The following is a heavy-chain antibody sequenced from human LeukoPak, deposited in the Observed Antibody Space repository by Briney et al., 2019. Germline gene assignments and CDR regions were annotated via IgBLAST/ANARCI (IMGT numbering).Heavy chain of an antibody. Sequence: GGSLRLSCTASGFTFGDYAMSWVRQAPGKGLEWVAVISYDGSNKYYADSVKGRFTISRDNSKNTLYLQMNSLRAEDTAVYYCVEGYCTNGVCATSVEFDYWGQGTLVTVSS. D-gene: IGHD2-8*01. J-gene: IGHJ4*02. CDR1: GFTFGDYA. CDR2: ISYDGSNK. CDR3: VEGYCTNGVCATSVEFDY. V-gene: IGHV3-30*04.